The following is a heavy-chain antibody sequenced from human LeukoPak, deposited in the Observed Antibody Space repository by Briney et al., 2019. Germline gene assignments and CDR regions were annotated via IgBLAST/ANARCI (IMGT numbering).Heavy chain of an antibody. J-gene: IGHJ4*02. CDR3: AKHKAGTNSAFDY. D-gene: IGHD1-7*01. Sequence: GGSLRLSCVASGFTFSSYAMSWVRQAPGKGLEWVSTFSTSDSTYYADYVKGRFTISRDNSKNTLYLQMNSLRAEDTALYYRAKHKAGTNSAFDYWGQGTLVTVSS. V-gene: IGHV3-23*01. CDR1: GFTFSSYA. CDR2: FSTSDST.